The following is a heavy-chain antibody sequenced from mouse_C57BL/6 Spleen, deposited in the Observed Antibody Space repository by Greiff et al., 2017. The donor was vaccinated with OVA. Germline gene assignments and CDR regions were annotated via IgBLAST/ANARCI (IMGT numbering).Heavy chain of an antibody. V-gene: IGHV1-9*01. CDR1: GYTFTGYW. J-gene: IGHJ1*03. CDR3: ASGDSNYRWYFDV. Sequence: QVQLQQSGAELMKPGASVKLSCKATGYTFTGYWIEWVKQRPGHGLEWIGEILPGSGSTNYTEKFKGKATFTADTSSNTAYMQLSSLTTEDSAIYYCASGDSNYRWYFDVWGTGTTVTVSS. D-gene: IGHD2-5*01. CDR2: ILPGSGST.